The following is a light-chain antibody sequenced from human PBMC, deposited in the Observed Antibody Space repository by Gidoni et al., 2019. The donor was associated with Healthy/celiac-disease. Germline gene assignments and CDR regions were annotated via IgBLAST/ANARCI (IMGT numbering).Light chain of an antibody. CDR2: DAS. V-gene: IGKV3-11*01. CDR3: QQRSNWPPS. Sequence: PATLAWSPVERATRSCRASQSVSSYLAWYQQKPGQAPRLLIYDASNRATGIPARFSGSESGTDFTLTISSLEPEDFAVYYCQQRSNWPPSFGGGTKVEIK. CDR1: QSVSSY. J-gene: IGKJ4*01.